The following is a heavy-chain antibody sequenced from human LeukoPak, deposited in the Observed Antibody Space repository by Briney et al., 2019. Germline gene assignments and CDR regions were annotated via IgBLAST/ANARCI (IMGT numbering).Heavy chain of an antibody. CDR3: AKDTGVTMVRGSTHYFDY. J-gene: IGHJ4*02. CDR2: IKQDGSEK. V-gene: IGHV3-7*03. Sequence: GGSLRLTCAASGCTFSSYWMSWVRQPPGKGLEWVANIKQDGSEKYNVDSVKGRFTISRDNAKNLLYLQMNSLRDEDTALYYCAKDTGVTMVRGSTHYFDYWGQGTLVTVSS. D-gene: IGHD3-10*01. CDR1: GCTFSSYW.